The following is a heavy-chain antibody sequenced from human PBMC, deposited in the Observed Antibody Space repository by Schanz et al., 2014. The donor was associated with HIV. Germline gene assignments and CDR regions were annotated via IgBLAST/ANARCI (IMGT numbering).Heavy chain of an antibody. V-gene: IGHV3-30*03. CDR2: TSSDGSGK. D-gene: IGHD3-3*01. Sequence: QVQLVESGGGVVQPGRSLRLSCVASGFNFNSYGMHWVRQAPGKGLEWEAVTSSDGSGKFYVDSVKGRFTISRDNSNNTLYLQMNSLRAEDTAVYFCTRGRFLERGGMDVWGQGTAVTVSS. J-gene: IGHJ6*02. CDR3: TRGRFLERGGMDV. CDR1: GFNFNSYG.